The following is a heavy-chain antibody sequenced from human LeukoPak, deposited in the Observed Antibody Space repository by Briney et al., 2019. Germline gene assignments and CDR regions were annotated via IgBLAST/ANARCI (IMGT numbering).Heavy chain of an antibody. V-gene: IGHV1-46*01. CDR3: ARSTTVVTRIVNAFDI. D-gene: IGHD4-23*01. Sequence: ASVKVSCKASGYTFTSYYMHWVRQAPGQGLEWMGIINPSGGSTSYAQKFQGRVTMTRDTSTSTVYMELSSLRSEDTAVYYCARSTTVVTRIVNAFDIWGQGTMVTVSS. CDR2: INPSGGST. J-gene: IGHJ3*02. CDR1: GYTFTSYY.